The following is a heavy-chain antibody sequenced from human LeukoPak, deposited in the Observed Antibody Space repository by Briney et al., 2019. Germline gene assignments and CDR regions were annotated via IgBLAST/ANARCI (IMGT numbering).Heavy chain of an antibody. Sequence: GRSLRFSCAASGFTFRSYAMHWVRQAPGKGLEWVAVISYDGSNKYYADSVKGRFTISRDNSKNTLYLQMNSLRAEDTAVYYCASSEWELTSLNYWGQGTLVTVSS. CDR1: GFTFRSYA. D-gene: IGHD1-26*01. J-gene: IGHJ4*02. CDR3: ASSEWELTSLNY. V-gene: IGHV3-30-3*01. CDR2: ISYDGSNK.